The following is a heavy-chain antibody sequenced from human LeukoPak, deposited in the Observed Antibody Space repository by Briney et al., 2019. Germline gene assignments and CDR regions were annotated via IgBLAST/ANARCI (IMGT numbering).Heavy chain of an antibody. CDR3: AEGYSSGWYFIPAYFDY. V-gene: IGHV4-38-2*02. CDR2: IYHSGST. CDR1: GYSISSGYY. J-gene: IGHJ4*02. Sequence: PSETLSLTCTVSGYSISSGYYWGGIRQPPGKGLEGIGSIYHSGSTYYNPSLKSRVTISVDTSKNQFSLKLSSVTAADTAVYYCAEGYSSGWYFIPAYFDYWGQGTLVTVSS. D-gene: IGHD6-19*01.